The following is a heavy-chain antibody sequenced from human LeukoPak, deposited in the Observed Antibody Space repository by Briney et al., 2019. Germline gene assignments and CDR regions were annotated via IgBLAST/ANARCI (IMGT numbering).Heavy chain of an antibody. CDR2: ISSSSRIL. D-gene: IGHD5-24*01. Sequence: RSGGSLRLSCAASGFTFTSYSMNWVRQAPGKGLEWISYISSSSRILYYADSVKGRFTISRDNAKNSLYLQMNSLRAEDTAVYYCARVPRDGYNSWSPGDFRGQGTLVTVSS. V-gene: IGHV3-48*01. CDR3: ARVPRDGYNSWSPGDF. J-gene: IGHJ4*02. CDR1: GFTFTSYS.